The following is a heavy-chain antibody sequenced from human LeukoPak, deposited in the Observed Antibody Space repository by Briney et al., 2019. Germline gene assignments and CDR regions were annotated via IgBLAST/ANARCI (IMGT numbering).Heavy chain of an antibody. CDR3: VTFYSNSLYFDY. J-gene: IGHJ4*02. D-gene: IGHD4-11*01. Sequence: PSETLSLTCTVSGFTISTYYWSWIRQSPGKGLEWIGYIYTSGSTTYNPSLRRRAITSVDTSKSQLSLKLSSVTAADTAVYYCVTFYSNSLYFDYWGQGTLVTVSS. CDR2: IYTSGST. CDR1: GFTISTYY. V-gene: IGHV4-4*09.